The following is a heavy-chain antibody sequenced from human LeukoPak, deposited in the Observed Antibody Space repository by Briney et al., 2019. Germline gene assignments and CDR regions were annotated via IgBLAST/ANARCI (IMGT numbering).Heavy chain of an antibody. CDR3: ARGHDYGDPPPLDY. CDR2: IYTSGST. J-gene: IGHJ4*02. V-gene: IGHV4-61*02. D-gene: IGHD4-17*01. CDR1: GGSISSGSYY. Sequence: PSETLSLTCTVSGGSISSGSYYWSWIRQPAGKGLEWIGRIYTSGSTKYNPSLKSRVTISVDTSKNQFSLKLSSVTAADTAVYYCARGHDYGDPPPLDYWGQGTLVTVSS.